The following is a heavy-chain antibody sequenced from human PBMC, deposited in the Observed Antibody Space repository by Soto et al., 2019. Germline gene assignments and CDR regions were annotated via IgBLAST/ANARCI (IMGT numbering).Heavy chain of an antibody. CDR3: ARDPGWELPYFDY. D-gene: IGHD1-26*01. CDR2: IYPSDSDT. Sequence: PGESLKISCKGSGYSFTSHWIGWVRQLPGKGLEWMGIIYPSDSDTRYSPSFQGQVTISVDKSISTAYLQWSSLKASDNAMYYCARDPGWELPYFDYWGQGTLVTVSS. CDR1: GYSFTSHW. V-gene: IGHV5-51*01. J-gene: IGHJ4*02.